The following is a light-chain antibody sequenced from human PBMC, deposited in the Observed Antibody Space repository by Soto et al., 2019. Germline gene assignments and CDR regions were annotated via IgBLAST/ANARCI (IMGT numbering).Light chain of an antibody. V-gene: IGKV1-39*01. Sequence: DIQMTQSPSFLSASVGDRVTITCRASQTIARFLNWYQHKPGKAPKFLIYDASNLQGGVTSRFSGSGSGTDFTLTINSLQPEDFATYYCQQSFSTPPTFGQGTKLEI. CDR1: QTIARF. CDR2: DAS. J-gene: IGKJ2*01. CDR3: QQSFSTPPT.